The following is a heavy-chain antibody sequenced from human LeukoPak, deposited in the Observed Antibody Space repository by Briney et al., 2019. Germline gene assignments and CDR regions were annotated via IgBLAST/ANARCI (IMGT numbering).Heavy chain of an antibody. J-gene: IGHJ4*02. CDR3: ARDRYYYDSSGYYQLDY. D-gene: IGHD3-22*01. CDR2: IKTDGSNT. V-gene: IGHV3-74*01. Sequence: GGSLRLSCAASGFTLSNYWMHRVRQAPGKGLVWVSRIKTDGSNTYYADSVKGRFTISRDNAKNTLYLQMNSLRVGDTAVYYCARDRYYYDSSGYYQLDYWGQGTLVTVSS. CDR1: GFTLSNYW.